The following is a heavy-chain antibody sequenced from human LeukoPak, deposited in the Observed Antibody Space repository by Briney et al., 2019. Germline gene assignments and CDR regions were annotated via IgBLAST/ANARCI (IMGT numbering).Heavy chain of an antibody. D-gene: IGHD5-12*01. Sequence: GGSLRLSCAVSGFTFSNAWMSWVRRAPGKGLEWVGRIKSNNNGGTADTAAPVKGRFTISRDDSKNTLYLQMNSLRTEDTAVYYCTTSGRRYSTSDYWGQGTLVTVSS. CDR2: IKSNNNGGTA. V-gene: IGHV3-15*01. CDR3: TTSGRRYSTSDY. CDR1: GFTFSNAW. J-gene: IGHJ4*02.